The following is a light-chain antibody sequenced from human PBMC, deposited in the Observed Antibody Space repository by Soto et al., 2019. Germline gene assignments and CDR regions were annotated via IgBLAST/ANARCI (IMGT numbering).Light chain of an antibody. J-gene: IGKJ1*01. CDR1: QSLLHSNGYNY. Sequence: DIVMTQTPLSLPVTPGEPASISCRSSQSLLHSNGYNYLDWYLQKPGQSPQLLIYLGSNRASGVPDRFSGSGSGTDFTLKFSRVEVEDVGVYYCMQALQTPWTFGQGTKVEIK. CDR3: MQALQTPWT. V-gene: IGKV2-28*01. CDR2: LGS.